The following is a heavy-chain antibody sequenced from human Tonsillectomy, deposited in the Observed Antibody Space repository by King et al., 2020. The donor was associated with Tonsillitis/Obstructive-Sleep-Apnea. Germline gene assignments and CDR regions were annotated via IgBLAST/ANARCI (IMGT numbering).Heavy chain of an antibody. Sequence: VQLVEAGGGLVKPGGALRLSCAASGFTFSDYYMSWIRQAPGKGRGWVSYISISSRYTNYAEFVKGPVTISRDNAKNSLELQMNGLRAEDTAVYYCARRITGTTDYYYYYYMDVWGKGTTVTVSS. CDR3: ARRITGTTDYYYYYYMDV. J-gene: IGHJ6*03. D-gene: IGHD1-7*01. CDR1: GFTFSDYY. V-gene: IGHV3-11*05. CDR2: ISISSRYT.